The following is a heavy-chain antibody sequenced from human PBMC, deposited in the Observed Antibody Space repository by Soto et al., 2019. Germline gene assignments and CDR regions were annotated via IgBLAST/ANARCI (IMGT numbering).Heavy chain of an antibody. V-gene: IGHV3-30-3*01. CDR1: GFTFSSYA. D-gene: IGHD6-19*01. J-gene: IGHJ6*02. Sequence: GGSLRLSCAASGFTFSSYAMHWVRQAPGKGLEWVAVISYDGSNKYYADSVKGRFTISRDNSKNTLYLQMNSLRAEDTAVYYCARDWLEKQWLAKGVSYYYYYGMDVWGQGTTVTVSS. CDR3: ARDWLEKQWLAKGVSYYYYYGMDV. CDR2: ISYDGSNK.